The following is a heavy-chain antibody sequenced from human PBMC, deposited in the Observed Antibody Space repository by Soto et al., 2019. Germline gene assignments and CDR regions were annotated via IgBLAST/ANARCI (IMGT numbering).Heavy chain of an antibody. CDR1: AFIFSDHS. Sequence: EVQLVESGGGLVKPGGSLRLSCVGSAFIFSDHSMNWVRQAPGKGLEWVTSIGDTGTFIYYADSVKGRFTISRDNAKNSRFLQMDSLRPEDTAVYYCARDQRYLRQGYSDYWGHGTLVTVSS. CDR3: ARDQRYLRQGYSDY. V-gene: IGHV3-21*01. D-gene: IGHD4-4*01. J-gene: IGHJ4*01. CDR2: IGDTGTFI.